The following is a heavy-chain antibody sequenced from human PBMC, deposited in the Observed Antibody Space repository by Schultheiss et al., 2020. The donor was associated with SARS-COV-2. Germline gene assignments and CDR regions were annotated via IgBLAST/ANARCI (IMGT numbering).Heavy chain of an antibody. J-gene: IGHJ2*01. Sequence: SETLSLTCAVYGGSFSGYYWSWIRQSPGKGLEWIGEINHSGSTNYNPSLKSRVTISVDTSKNQFSLKLSSVTAADTAVYYCARHRTPRGYFDLWGRGTLVTVSS. CDR2: INHSGST. CDR1: GGSFSGYY. CDR3: ARHRTPRGYFDL. V-gene: IGHV4-34*01.